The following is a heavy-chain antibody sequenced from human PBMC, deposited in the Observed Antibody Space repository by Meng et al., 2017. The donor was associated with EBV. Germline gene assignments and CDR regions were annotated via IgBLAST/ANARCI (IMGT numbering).Heavy chain of an antibody. D-gene: IGHD6-13*01. CDR1: GYTLPGYY. V-gene: IGHV1-2*06. J-gene: IGHJ5*02. CDR3: AKGADLAAAGTFWFDP. CDR2: INPNSGGT. Sequence: VQAGSGVKNPGASGKFSCKASGYTLPGYYRHSVRQAPGQGLEWMGRINPNSGGTNHAQKFQGRVTMTRYRSISTAYMELSRLRSDVTAVYYCAKGADLAAAGTFWFDPWGQGTLVTVSS.